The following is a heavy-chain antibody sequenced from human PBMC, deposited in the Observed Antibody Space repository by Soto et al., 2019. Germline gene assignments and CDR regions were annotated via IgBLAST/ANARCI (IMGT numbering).Heavy chain of an antibody. D-gene: IGHD6-13*01. V-gene: IGHV4-59*08. CDR3: ARRARSSSWYVNWFDS. J-gene: IGHJ5*01. CDR2: IYYSGST. CDR1: GGSISSYY. Sequence: SETLSLTCTVSGGSISSYYWSWIRQPPGKGLEWIGYIYYSGSTNYNPSLKSRVTISVDTSKNQFSLKLSSVTAADTAVYYCARRARSSSWYVNWFDSWGQGTLVTVSS.